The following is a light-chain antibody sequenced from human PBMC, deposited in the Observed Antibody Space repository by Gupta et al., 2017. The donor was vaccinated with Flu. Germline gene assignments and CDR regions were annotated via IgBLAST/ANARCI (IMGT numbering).Light chain of an antibody. Sequence: DIVMTQSPDFLAVSLGERATINCKSSQSGLYNKNYLAWYQQKPGQSPNLLIYWASTRESGVPDRFSASGSGTDFTLTISSLQAEDVAVYYCQQEDSVPYTFGQGTKLEIK. J-gene: IGKJ2*01. CDR2: WAS. V-gene: IGKV4-1*01. CDR3: QQEDSVPYT. CDR1: QSGLYNKNY.